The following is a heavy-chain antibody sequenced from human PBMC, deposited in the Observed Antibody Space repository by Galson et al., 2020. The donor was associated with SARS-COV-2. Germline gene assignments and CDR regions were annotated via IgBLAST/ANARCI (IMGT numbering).Heavy chain of an antibody. CDR2: IWYDGSNK. D-gene: IGHD4-17*01. CDR3: ARESAVDYGGNSLDY. CDR1: GFTFSSYG. Sequence: GGSLRLSCAASGFTFSSYGMHWVRQAPDKGLEWVAVIWYDGSNKYYADSVKGRFTISRDNSKNTLYLQMNSLRAEDTAVYYCARESAVDYGGNSLDYWGQGTLVTVSS. J-gene: IGHJ4*02. V-gene: IGHV3-33*01.